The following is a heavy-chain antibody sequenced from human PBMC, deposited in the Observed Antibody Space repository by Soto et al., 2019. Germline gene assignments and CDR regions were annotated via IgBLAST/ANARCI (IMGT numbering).Heavy chain of an antibody. V-gene: IGHV3-53*01. D-gene: IGHD3-10*01. CDR2: IYSGGST. J-gene: IGHJ4*02. CDR1: GFTVSSNY. CDR3: ARDRDTFGVTYSL. Sequence: EVQLVESGGGLIQPGGSLRLSCAASGFTVSSNYMSWVRQAPGKGLEWVSVIYSGGSTYYADSVKGRFTISSDNSKNTLYLQMNSLRAEDTAVYYCARDRDTFGVTYSLWGQGTLVTVSS.